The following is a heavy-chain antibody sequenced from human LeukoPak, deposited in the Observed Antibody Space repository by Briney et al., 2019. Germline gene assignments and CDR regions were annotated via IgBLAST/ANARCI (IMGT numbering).Heavy chain of an antibody. CDR1: GYTFTSYG. D-gene: IGHD6-13*01. J-gene: IGHJ4*02. V-gene: IGHV1-2*02. CDR3: ARGIRRIAAAGYDY. Sequence: ASVKVSCKAPGYTFTSYGISWVRQAPGQGLEWMGWINPNSGGTNYAQKFQGRVTMTRDTSISTAYMELSRLRSDDTAVYYCARGIRRIAAAGYDYWGQGTLVTVSS. CDR2: INPNSGGT.